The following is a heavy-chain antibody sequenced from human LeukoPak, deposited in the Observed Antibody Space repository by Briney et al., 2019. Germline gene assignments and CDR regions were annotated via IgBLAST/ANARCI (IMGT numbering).Heavy chain of an antibody. CDR1: GGSISSYY. V-gene: IGHV4-4*07. CDR3: ARDEDGVHEN. D-gene: IGHD5/OR15-5a*01. CDR2: IYTSGNT. Sequence: SETLSLTCTVSGGSISSYYWSWIRQPAGKGLEWIGRIYTSGNTNYNPPLKSRVTMSVDTSKNQFSLKLSSVTAADTAMYYCARDEDGVHENWDQGTLVTVSS. J-gene: IGHJ4*02.